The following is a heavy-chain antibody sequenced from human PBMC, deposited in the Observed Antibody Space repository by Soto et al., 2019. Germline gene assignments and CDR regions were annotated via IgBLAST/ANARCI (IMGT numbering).Heavy chain of an antibody. CDR3: ARHPDFWSGYSSSSADYYYYGMDV. CDR2: IIPIFGTA. D-gene: IGHD3-3*01. V-gene: IGHV1-69*13. Sequence: ASVKVSCKASGGTFSSYAISWVRQAPGQGLEWMGGIIPIFGTANYAQKFQGRVTITADESTSTAYMELSSLRSEDTAVYYCARHPDFWSGYSSSSADYYYYGMDVWGQGTTVTVSS. CDR1: GGTFSSYA. J-gene: IGHJ6*02.